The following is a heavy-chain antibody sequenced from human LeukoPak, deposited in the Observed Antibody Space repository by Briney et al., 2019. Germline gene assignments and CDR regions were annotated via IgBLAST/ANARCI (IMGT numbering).Heavy chain of an antibody. J-gene: IGHJ4*02. CDR3: ARGRSKYSYGYPIDF. CDR1: GGSISSENW. CDR2: TYHAGHI. Sequence: PSETLSLTCGVFGGSISSENWWNWVRQPPGKGLEWIGETYHAGHINYNPSLKSRVTISLDMSKDQFSLKLSSVTVADTAVYYCARGRSKYSYGYPIDFWDQGTLVTVSS. D-gene: IGHD5-18*01. V-gene: IGHV4-4*02.